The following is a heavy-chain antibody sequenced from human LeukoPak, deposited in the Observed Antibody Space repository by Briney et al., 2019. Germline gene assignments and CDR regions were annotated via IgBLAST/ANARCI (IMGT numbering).Heavy chain of an antibody. CDR1: GFTFSSYA. CDR3: AKSDSWIVGADRAPFDY. Sequence: GGSLRLSCAASGFTFSSYAMSWVRQAPEKGLEWVSVISGSGGHTYYADSVKGRFTISRDNSKNTLYLQMNSLRAEDTAIYYCAKSDSWIVGADRAPFDYWGQGTLVTVSS. J-gene: IGHJ4*02. CDR2: ISGSGGHT. D-gene: IGHD1-26*01. V-gene: IGHV3-23*01.